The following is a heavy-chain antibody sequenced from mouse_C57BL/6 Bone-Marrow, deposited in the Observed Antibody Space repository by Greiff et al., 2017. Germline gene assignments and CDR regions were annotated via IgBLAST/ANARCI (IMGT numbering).Heavy chain of an antibody. D-gene: IGHD1-1*01. CDR2: SRNKANDYTT. CDR3: ARDNYYGSSYAMDY. V-gene: IGHV7-1*01. J-gene: IGHJ4*01. Sequence: EVQLVESGGGLVQSGRSLRLSCATSGFTFSDFYMEWVRQAPGKGLEWIAASRNKANDYTTEYSASVKGRFIVSIDTSQRSLSLQMNALRAEDTAIYYCARDNYYGSSYAMDYWGQGTSVTVSS. CDR1: GFTFSDFY.